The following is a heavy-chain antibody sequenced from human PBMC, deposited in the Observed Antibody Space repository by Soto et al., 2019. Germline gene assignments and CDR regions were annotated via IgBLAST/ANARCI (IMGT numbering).Heavy chain of an antibody. J-gene: IGHJ4*02. CDR1: GESISSGGYY. V-gene: IGHV4-31*03. CDR2: IYDSESA. D-gene: IGHD6-6*01. Sequence: QVQLQESGPGLVKPSPTLSLTCNVSGESISSGGYYWSWIRHHPRKGLEWIGYIYDSESAYYNPSLKSRVTISMDTSKNHFAMRLSSVTDADTAVYYCARASSSSSAADYWGQGTLVTVSS. CDR3: ARASSSSSAADY.